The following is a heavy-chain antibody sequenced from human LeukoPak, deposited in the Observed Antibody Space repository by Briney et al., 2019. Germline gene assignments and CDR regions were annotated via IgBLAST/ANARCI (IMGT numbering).Heavy chain of an antibody. CDR2: INPNSGGT. V-gene: IGHV1-2*06. D-gene: IGHD3-10*01. CDR1: GYTFTGYY. CDR3: ARNMVRGVADY. J-gene: IGHJ4*02. Sequence: GDSVKVSCKASGYTFTGYYMHWVRQAPGQGLEWMGRINPNSGGTNYAQKLQGRVTMTTDTSTSTAYMELRSLRSDDTAVYYCARNMVRGVADYWGQGILVTVPS.